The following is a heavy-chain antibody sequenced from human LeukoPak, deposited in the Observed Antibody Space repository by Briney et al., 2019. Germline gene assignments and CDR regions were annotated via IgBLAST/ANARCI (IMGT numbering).Heavy chain of an antibody. J-gene: IGHJ6*02. V-gene: IGHV4-34*01. CDR2: INHSGST. CDR3: ASQSIAVSYYYYGMDV. Sequence: PSETLSLTCAVYGGSFSGYYWSWIRQPPGKGLEWIGEINHSGSTNYNPSLKSRVTISVDTSKNQFSLKLSSVTAADTAVYYCASQSIAVSYYYYGMDVWGRGTTVTVSS. CDR1: GGSFSGYY. D-gene: IGHD6-19*01.